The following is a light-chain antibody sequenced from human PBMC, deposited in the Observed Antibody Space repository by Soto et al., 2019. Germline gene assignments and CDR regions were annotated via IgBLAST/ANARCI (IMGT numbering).Light chain of an antibody. V-gene: IGKV3-15*01. Sequence: EIVMTQSPATLSLSPGERATLSCRASQSVSSNLAWYQQKPGQAPRLLISDASTSATGIPDRFSGSGSVTEFTPAITSLQSEYFAVYYCQHYYYLTLTFGQGTNVDIK. CDR1: QSVSSN. CDR3: QHYYYLTLT. J-gene: IGKJ1*01. CDR2: DAS.